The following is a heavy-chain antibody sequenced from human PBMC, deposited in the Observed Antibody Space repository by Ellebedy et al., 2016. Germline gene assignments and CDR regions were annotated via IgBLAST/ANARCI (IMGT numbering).Heavy chain of an antibody. V-gene: IGHV1-69*13. CDR1: GGTFSSYA. D-gene: IGHD4-23*01. Sequence: SVKVSXXASGGTFSSYAISWVRQAPGQGLEWMGGIIPIFGTANYAQKFQGRVTITADESTSTAYMELSSLRSEDTAVYYCARGGATVVTPMYYYGMDVWGQGTTVTVSS. CDR3: ARGGATVVTPMYYYGMDV. J-gene: IGHJ6*02. CDR2: IIPIFGTA.